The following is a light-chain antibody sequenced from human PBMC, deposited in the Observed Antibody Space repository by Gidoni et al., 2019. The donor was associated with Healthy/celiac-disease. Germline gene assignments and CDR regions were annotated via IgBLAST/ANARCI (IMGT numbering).Light chain of an antibody. V-gene: IGLV2-23*03. Sequence: SALTQPASVSGSPGQSLTISCTGTSSDVGSYNLVSWYQQHPGKAPKLMIYEGSKRPSGVSNRFSGSKSGNTASLTISGLQAEDEADYYCCSYAGSSTFYVVFGGGTKLTVL. CDR3: CSYAGSSTFYVV. J-gene: IGLJ2*01. CDR2: EGS. CDR1: SSDVGSYNL.